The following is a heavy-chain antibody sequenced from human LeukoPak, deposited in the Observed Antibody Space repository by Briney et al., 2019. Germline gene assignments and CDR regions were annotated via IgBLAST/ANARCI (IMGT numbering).Heavy chain of an antibody. Sequence: SETLSLTCTVSGGSISSHYCSWIRQPAGKGLEWIGYIYYSGTTNYNPSLKSRVTISVDTSKNQFSLKLSSETAADTAVYYCVKESYSRYFDYWGQGTLVTVSS. CDR1: GGSISSHY. V-gene: IGHV4-59*11. J-gene: IGHJ4*02. CDR2: IYYSGTT. D-gene: IGHD4-11*01. CDR3: VKESYSRYFDY.